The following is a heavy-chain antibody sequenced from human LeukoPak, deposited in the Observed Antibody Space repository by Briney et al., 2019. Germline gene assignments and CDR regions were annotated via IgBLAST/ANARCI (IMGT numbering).Heavy chain of an antibody. V-gene: IGHV4-59*01. J-gene: IGHJ6*02. CDR1: GGSISSYY. Sequence: PSETLSLTCTVSGGSISSYYWSWIRQPPGKGLEWIGYIYYSGSTNYNPSLKSRVTISVDTSKNQFSLKLSSVTAADTAVYYCARDRLQVTATNYYYYGMDVWGQGTTVAVYS. CDR2: IYYSGST. CDR3: ARDRLQVTATNYYYYGMDV. D-gene: IGHD1-14*01.